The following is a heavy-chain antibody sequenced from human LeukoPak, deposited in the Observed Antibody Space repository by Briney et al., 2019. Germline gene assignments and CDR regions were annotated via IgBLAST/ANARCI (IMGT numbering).Heavy chain of an antibody. J-gene: IGHJ5*02. CDR2: IYWDDDK. D-gene: IGHD6-13*01. V-gene: IGHV2-5*02. Sequence: ESGPTLVNPTQTLTLTCTFSGFSLSTSGVGVGWIRQPPGKALEWLALIYWDDDKRYSPSLKSRLTITKDTSKNQVVLTITNMDPVDTATYYCAHRRDSSSWYGDNWFDPWGQGTLVTVSS. CDR1: GFSLSTSGVG. CDR3: AHRRDSSSWYGDNWFDP.